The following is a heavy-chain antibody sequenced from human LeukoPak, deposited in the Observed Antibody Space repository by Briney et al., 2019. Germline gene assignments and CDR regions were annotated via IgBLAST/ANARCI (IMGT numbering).Heavy chain of an antibody. CDR2: IYYSGST. CDR3: AREHDNYYDSSGPGGVFDY. J-gene: IGHJ4*02. D-gene: IGHD3-22*01. CDR1: GGSISSGGYY. Sequence: SETLSLTCTVSGGSISSGGYYWSWLRQHPGRGLEWIGYIYYSGSTYYNPSLKNRVTISVDTSKNQFSLKLSSVTAADTAVYFCAREHDNYYDSSGPGGVFDYWGQGTLVTVSS. V-gene: IGHV4-31*03.